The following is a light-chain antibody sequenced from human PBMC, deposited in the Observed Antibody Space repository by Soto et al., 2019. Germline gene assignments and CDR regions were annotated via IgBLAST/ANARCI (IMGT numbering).Light chain of an antibody. CDR2: LGS. CDR1: QSLLNSNGYNY. V-gene: IGKV2-28*01. Sequence: DIVMTQSPLSLPVTPGEPASISCRSSQSLLNSNGYNYLDWYLQKQGQSPQLMIYLGSNRASGVPDRFSGSGSGTDCTLKISRVEAEDVGVYHCMQALTAPPTLGQGTKVDIK. J-gene: IGKJ1*01. CDR3: MQALTAPPT.